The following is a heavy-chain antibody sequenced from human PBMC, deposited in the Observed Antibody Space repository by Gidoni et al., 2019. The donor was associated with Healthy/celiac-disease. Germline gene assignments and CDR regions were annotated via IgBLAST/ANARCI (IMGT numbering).Heavy chain of an antibody. CDR2: IWYDGSNK. D-gene: IGHD6-19*01. J-gene: IGHJ4*02. CDR1: GFTFSSYG. CDR3: AREAVAGYYFDY. V-gene: IGHV3-33*01. Sequence: QVQLLESGGGVVQPGRSLRLSCAASGFTFSSYGMHWVRQAPGKGLEWVAVIWYDGSNKYYADSVKGRFTIARDNSKNTLYLQMNSLRAEDTAVYYCAREAVAGYYFDYWGQGTLVTVSS.